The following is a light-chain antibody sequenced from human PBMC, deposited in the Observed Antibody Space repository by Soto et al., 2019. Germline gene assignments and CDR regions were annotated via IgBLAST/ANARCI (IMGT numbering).Light chain of an antibody. CDR2: RAS. Sequence: LVITQSPATLSLSRGEQPTHSCRASQTVYSNLAWYQQTPGRAPRLLIYRASTMPSGIPARFSGSGSGTDFTLTISSLQSEDFAAYYCQQCNNWPLTFGGGTKVDIK. V-gene: IGKV3-15*01. CDR3: QQCNNWPLT. J-gene: IGKJ4*02. CDR1: QTVYSN.